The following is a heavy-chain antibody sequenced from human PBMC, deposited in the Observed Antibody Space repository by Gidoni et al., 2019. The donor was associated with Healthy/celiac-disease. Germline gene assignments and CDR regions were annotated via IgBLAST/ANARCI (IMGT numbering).Heavy chain of an antibody. V-gene: IGHV1-69*06. CDR1: GGTFSSYA. Sequence: QVQLVQSGAEVKKPGSSVKVSCKASGGTFSSYAISWVRQAPGQGLEWMGGIIPIFGTANYAQKFQGRVTITADKSTSTAYMELSSLRSEDTAVYYCARGGSEWELLRSRWEGNAFDIWGQGTMVTVSS. CDR2: IIPIFGTA. D-gene: IGHD1-26*01. J-gene: IGHJ3*02. CDR3: ARGGSEWELLRSRWEGNAFDI.